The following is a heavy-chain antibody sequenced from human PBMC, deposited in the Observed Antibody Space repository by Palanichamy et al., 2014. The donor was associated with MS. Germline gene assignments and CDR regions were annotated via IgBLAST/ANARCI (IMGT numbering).Heavy chain of an antibody. CDR3: ARGFRELFQRFDY. Sequence: VQLQESGPGLVKPSGTLSLTRVVSGASISSSNWWSWVRRPPGKGLEWIGEIYHGGNTNYNSSLKSRVTISVDTSKDEFSLKLRSVTAADTAIYYCARGFRELFQRFDYWGQGKLVTVSS. J-gene: IGHJ4*02. V-gene: IGHV4-4*02. CDR1: GASISSSNW. D-gene: IGHD3-10*01. CDR2: IYHGGNT.